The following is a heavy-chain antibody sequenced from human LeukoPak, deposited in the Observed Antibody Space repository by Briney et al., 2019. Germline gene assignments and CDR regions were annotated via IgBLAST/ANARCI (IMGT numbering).Heavy chain of an antibody. CDR1: GFTVSSNY. CDR3: ARARAWVTMIVGLDY. CDR2: IYSGGST. D-gene: IGHD3-22*01. Sequence: AGGSLRLSCAASGFTVSSNYMSWVRQAPGKGLEWVSVIYSGGSTYYADSVKGRFTISRDNSKNTLYLQMNSLRAEDTAVYYCARARAWVTMIVGLDYWGQGTLVTVSS. V-gene: IGHV3-66*01. J-gene: IGHJ4*02.